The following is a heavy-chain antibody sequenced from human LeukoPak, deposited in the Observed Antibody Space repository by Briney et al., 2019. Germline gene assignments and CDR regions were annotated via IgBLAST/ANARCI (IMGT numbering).Heavy chain of an antibody. Sequence: GGSLRLSCAASGFTFSSYSMNWVRQAPGKGLEWVSYISSSGSTIYYADSVKGRFTISRDNSKNTLYLQMNSLRAEDTAIYYCAKPVRGLDSDGFDIWGQGTMVTVSS. CDR2: ISSSGSTI. CDR1: GFTFSSYS. D-gene: IGHD3/OR15-3a*01. J-gene: IGHJ3*02. V-gene: IGHV3-48*01. CDR3: AKPVRGLDSDGFDI.